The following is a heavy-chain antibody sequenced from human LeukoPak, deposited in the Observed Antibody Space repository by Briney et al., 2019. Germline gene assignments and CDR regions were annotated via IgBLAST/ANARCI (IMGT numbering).Heavy chain of an antibody. D-gene: IGHD3-9*01. CDR2: INAGNGNT. CDR1: GYTFTSYA. CDR3: ARRRLVGYYYYYGMDV. Sequence: GASVKVSCKASGYTFTSYAMHWVRQAPGQRLEWMGWINAGNGNTKYSQKFQSRVTITRDTSASTAYMELSSLRSEDTAVYYCARRRLVGYYYYYGMDVWGKGTTVTVSS. J-gene: IGHJ6*04. V-gene: IGHV1-3*01.